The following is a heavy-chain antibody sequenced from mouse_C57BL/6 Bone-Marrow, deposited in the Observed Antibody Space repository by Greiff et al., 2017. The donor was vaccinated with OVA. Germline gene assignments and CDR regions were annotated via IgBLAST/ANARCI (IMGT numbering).Heavy chain of an antibody. CDR2: IYPRDGST. V-gene: IGHV1-78*01. Sequence: VQLQQSDAELVKPGASVKISCKVSGYTFTDHTIHWMKQRPEQGLEWIGYIYPRDGSTKYNEKFKGKATLTADKSSSTAYMQLNSLTSEDSAVYFCARRATVVEGEWYFDVWGTGTTVTVSS. CDR1: GYTFTDHT. J-gene: IGHJ1*03. CDR3: ARRATVVEGEWYFDV. D-gene: IGHD1-1*01.